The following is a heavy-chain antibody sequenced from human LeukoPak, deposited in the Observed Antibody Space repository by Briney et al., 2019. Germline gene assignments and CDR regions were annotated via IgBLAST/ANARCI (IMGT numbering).Heavy chain of an antibody. V-gene: IGHV4-59*08. CDR3: ARHGSGSYYFPHFDY. D-gene: IGHD3-10*01. CDR1: GGSISSYY. J-gene: IGHJ4*02. Sequence: SETLSLTCTVSGGSISSYYWSWIRQPPGKGLEWIGYIYYSGSTNYNPSLKSRVTISVDTSKNQFSLKLSSVTAADAAVYYCARHGSGSYYFPHFDYWGQGTLVTVSS. CDR2: IYYSGST.